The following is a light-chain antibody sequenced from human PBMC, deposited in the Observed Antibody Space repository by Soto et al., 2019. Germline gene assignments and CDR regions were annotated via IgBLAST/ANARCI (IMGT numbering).Light chain of an antibody. CDR1: SSNIGSNP. Sequence: QSVLTQPTSASGTPGQSVTISCSGNSSNIGSNPVQWYQQLPGSAPKLLIYRNNQRPSGVPDRFSGSKSGTSASLAISGLQSEDEADYHCATREDTLYGPVFGGGTKLTVL. CDR2: RNN. V-gene: IGLV1-44*01. J-gene: IGLJ3*02. CDR3: ATREDTLYGPV.